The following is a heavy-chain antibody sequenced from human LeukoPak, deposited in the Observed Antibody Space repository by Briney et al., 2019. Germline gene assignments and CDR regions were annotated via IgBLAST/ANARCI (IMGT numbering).Heavy chain of an antibody. J-gene: IGHJ4*02. Sequence: SETLSLTCTVSGGSISSYHWVWDRQPPGKGLEWIGYIYYSGSTNYNPSLKSRVTISVDTSKNQFSLKLSSVTAADTAVYYCARGATVGYDFWSGYYMSFDYWGQGTLVTVSS. V-gene: IGHV4-59*01. CDR3: ARGATVGYDFWSGYYMSFDY. CDR1: GGSISSYH. D-gene: IGHD3-3*01. CDR2: IYYSGST.